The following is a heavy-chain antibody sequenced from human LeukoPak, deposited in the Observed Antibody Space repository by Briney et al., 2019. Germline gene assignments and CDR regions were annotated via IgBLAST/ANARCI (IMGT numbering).Heavy chain of an antibody. D-gene: IGHD2-21*02. CDR3: ARDRGCGGDCYLDAFDI. CDR1: GFTFSSYW. V-gene: IGHV3-7*01. Sequence: GGSQRLSCTTSGFTFSSYWMSWVRQAPGKGLEWVANIKQDGSEKYYVDSVKGRFTISRDNAKNSLYLQMNSLRAEDTAVYYCARDRGCGGDCYLDAFDIWGQGTMVTVSS. J-gene: IGHJ3*02. CDR2: IKQDGSEK.